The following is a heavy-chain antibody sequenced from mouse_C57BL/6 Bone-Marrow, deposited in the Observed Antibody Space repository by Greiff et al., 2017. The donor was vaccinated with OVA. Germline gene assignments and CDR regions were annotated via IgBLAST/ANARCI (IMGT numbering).Heavy chain of an antibody. Sequence: VQLQQSGPGLVQPSQSLSITCTVSGFSLTSYGVHWVRQSPGKGLEWLGVIWSGGSTDYNAAFISRLSISKDNSKSQVFFKMNSLQADDTAIYYCARKNYSNYIWYFDVWGTGTTVTVSS. CDR3: ARKNYSNYIWYFDV. CDR2: IWSGGST. J-gene: IGHJ1*03. CDR1: GFSLTSYG. D-gene: IGHD2-5*01. V-gene: IGHV2-2*01.